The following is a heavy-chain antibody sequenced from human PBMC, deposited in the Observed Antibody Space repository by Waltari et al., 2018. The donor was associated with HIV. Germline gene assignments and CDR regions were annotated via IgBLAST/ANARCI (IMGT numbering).Heavy chain of an antibody. CDR1: GSTFDDYV. CDR2: ISCNSGSI. J-gene: IGHJ4*02. Sequence: EVQLVESGGGLVQPGRPLRLSCAASGSTFDDYVMHWVRQAQGKGLELVSVISCNSGSIGYADSVKGRFTISRDNAKNSLYLQMNSLRAEDTALYYCAKDLAPYGSHGWSLDYWGQGTLVTVSS. D-gene: IGHD6-19*01. CDR3: AKDLAPYGSHGWSLDY. V-gene: IGHV3-9*01.